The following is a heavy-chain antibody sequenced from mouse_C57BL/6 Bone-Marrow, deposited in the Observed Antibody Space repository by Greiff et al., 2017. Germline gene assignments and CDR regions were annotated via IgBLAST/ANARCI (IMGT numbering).Heavy chain of an antibody. Sequence: QVQLKESGAELVRPGASVKLSCKASGYTFTDYYINWVKQRPGQGLEWIARIYPGSGNTSYNEKFKGKATLTAEKSSSTAYMQLSSLTSEDSAVYFCARTPLEGLRRYYFDYWGQGTTLTVSS. CDR3: ARTPLEGLRRYYFDY. CDR2: IYPGSGNT. D-gene: IGHD2-4*01. CDR1: GYTFTDYY. V-gene: IGHV1-76*01. J-gene: IGHJ2*01.